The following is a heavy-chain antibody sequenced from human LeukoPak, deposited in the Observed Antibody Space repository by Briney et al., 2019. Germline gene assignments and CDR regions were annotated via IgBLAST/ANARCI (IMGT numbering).Heavy chain of an antibody. CDR2: INHSGST. V-gene: IGHV4-34*01. CDR1: GGSFSGYY. CDR3: ARAVRGNLFYYYYYMDV. D-gene: IGHD3-10*01. J-gene: IGHJ6*03. Sequence: SETLSLTCAVYGGSFSGYYWSWIRQPPGKGLEWIGEINHSGSTNYNPSLKSRVIISVDTSKNQFSLKLSSVTAADTAVYYCARAVRGNLFYYYYYMDVWGKGTTVTVSS.